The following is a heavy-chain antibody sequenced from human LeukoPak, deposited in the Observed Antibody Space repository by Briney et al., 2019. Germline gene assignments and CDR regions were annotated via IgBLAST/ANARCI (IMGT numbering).Heavy chain of an antibody. CDR1: GFTFTTYW. D-gene: IGHD5-18*01. Sequence: GGSLRLSCAASGFTFTTYWMHWVRQAPGKGLVWVSHINSDRSITSYADSVKGRFTISRDNAKNTLYLQMNSLRAEDTAVYYCARDAVDTANAVWGQGTTVTVSS. CDR2: INSDRSIT. V-gene: IGHV3-74*01. J-gene: IGHJ6*02. CDR3: ARDAVDTANAV.